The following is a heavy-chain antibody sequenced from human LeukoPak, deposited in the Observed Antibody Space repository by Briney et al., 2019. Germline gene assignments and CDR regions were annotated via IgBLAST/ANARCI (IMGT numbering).Heavy chain of an antibody. V-gene: IGHV3-23*01. CDR3: AKVGVTSIVVVRQPADDFDY. D-gene: IGHD3-22*01. Sequence: GGSLRLSCAASGFTFSSYAMSWVRQAPGKGLEWVSAISGSGGSTYYADSVKGRFTISRDNSKNTLYLQMNSLRAEDTAVYYCAKVGVTSIVVVRQPADDFDYWGQGTLVTVSS. CDR1: GFTFSSYA. CDR2: ISGSGGST. J-gene: IGHJ4*02.